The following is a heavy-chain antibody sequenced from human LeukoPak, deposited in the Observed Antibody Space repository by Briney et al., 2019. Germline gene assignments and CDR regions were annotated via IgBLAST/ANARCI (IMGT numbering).Heavy chain of an antibody. V-gene: IGHV3-21*04. CDR2: ISSSSSYI. J-gene: IGHJ3*02. D-gene: IGHD3-16*02. Sequence: GGSLRLSCAASGFTFSSYSMNWVRQAPGKGLEWVSSISSSSSYIYYADSVKGRFTISRDNAKNSLYLQMNSLRSEDTAVYYCASYDYVWGSYRAYDAFDIWGQGTMVTVSS. CDR3: ASYDYVWGSYRAYDAFDI. CDR1: GFTFSSYS.